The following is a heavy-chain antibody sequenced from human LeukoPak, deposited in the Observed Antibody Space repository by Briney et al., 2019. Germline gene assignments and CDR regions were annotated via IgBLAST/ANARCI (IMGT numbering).Heavy chain of an antibody. CDR1: GGTFSSYA. CDR2: IIAIFGTA. V-gene: IGHV1-69*01. CDR3: ARGRLAAAGLFDP. Sequence: ASVTVSCKASGGTFSSYAISGLRQAPGQGLEWMGGIIAIFGTANYAQKFQGRVTITADESTSTAYMELSSLRSEDTAVYYCARGRLAAAGLFDPWGQGTLVTVSS. J-gene: IGHJ5*02. D-gene: IGHD6-13*01.